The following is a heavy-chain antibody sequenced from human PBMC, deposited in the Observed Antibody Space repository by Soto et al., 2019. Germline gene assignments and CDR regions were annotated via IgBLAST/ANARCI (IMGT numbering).Heavy chain of an antibody. V-gene: IGHV1-18*04. CDR1: GYTFTSYG. CDR2: ISGYNGNT. Sequence: QVQLVQSGAEVKKPGASVKVSCKTSGYTFTSYGVSWVRQAPGQGLEWVGWISGYNGNTNYAPKLQGRVTMTTDTSTATASMELRGLRSDYTAISYCAMGYFDYWGQGTLVTVSS. CDR3: AMGYFDY. J-gene: IGHJ4*02.